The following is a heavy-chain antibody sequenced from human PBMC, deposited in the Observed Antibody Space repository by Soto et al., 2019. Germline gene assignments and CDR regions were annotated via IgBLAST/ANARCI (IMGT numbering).Heavy chain of an antibody. CDR2: IYHSGST. Sequence: QMQLQESGSGLVKPSQTLSLTCAVSGGSISSGGYSWSWIRQPPGKGLEWIGYIYHSGSTYYNPCPXTXXTTSVDRSKTLFSLKLSSVTAADTGVYYCARVPGLWWRGTLVTVSS. J-gene: IGHJ2*01. CDR1: GGSISSGGYS. V-gene: IGHV4-30-2*01. CDR3: ARVPGL.